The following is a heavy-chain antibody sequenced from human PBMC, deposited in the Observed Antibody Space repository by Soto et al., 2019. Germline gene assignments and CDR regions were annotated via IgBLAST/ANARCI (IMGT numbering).Heavy chain of an antibody. Sequence: QVQLVESGGGVVQPGRSLRLSCAAAGFTFSSYGMHWFRQAPGKGLEWVAVIWYDGSNKYYADSVKGRFTISRDTSKNTLYLQMNSLRAEDTAVYYCARDHSGSYYGYFDLWGRGTLVTVSS. V-gene: IGHV3-33*01. CDR2: IWYDGSNK. J-gene: IGHJ2*01. D-gene: IGHD1-26*01. CDR3: ARDHSGSYYGYFDL. CDR1: GFTFSSYG.